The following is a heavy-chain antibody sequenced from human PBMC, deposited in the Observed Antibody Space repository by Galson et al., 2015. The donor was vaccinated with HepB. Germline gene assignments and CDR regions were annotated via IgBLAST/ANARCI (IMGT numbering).Heavy chain of an antibody. D-gene: IGHD3-10*01. Sequence: SVKVSCKASGYTFTGYHMHWVRQAPGQGLEWMGRINPNSGGTNYAQKFQGRVTMTRDTSISTAYMELSRLRSDDTAVYYCARVHRFRGGSGSYLGYWGRGTLVTVSS. V-gene: IGHV1-2*06. CDR2: INPNSGGT. CDR3: ARVHRFRGGSGSYLGY. CDR1: GYTFTGYH. J-gene: IGHJ4*02.